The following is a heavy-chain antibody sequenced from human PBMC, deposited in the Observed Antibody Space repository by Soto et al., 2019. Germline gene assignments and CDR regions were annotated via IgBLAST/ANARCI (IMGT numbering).Heavy chain of an antibody. CDR2: IYWDDAK. J-gene: IGHJ4*02. CDR3: AHRESGVGAFDY. D-gene: IGHD2-8*02. V-gene: IGHV2-5*02. CDR1: GFSLSSSGVG. Sequence: QITLKESGPTLVKPTQTLTLTCTFSGFSLSSSGVGVGWIRQPPGKALEWLTVIYWDDAKRYNPSLKSRLTITKDTSKNQVVLTITNMDPVDTATYYCAHRESGVGAFDYWGQGTLVTVSS.